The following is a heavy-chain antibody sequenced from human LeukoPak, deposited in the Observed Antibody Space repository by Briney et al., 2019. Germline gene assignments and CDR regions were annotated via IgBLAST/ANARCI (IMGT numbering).Heavy chain of an antibody. CDR2: IYYSGST. V-gene: IGHV4-59*08. D-gene: IGHD6-19*01. CDR3: ARSSGWYFDY. CDR1: GGSISSYY. Sequence: SETLSLTCTVSGGSISSYYWSWIRQPPGKGLEWIGYIYYSGSTNYNPSLKSRVTISVDTSKNQFSLKLSSVTAADTAVYYCARSSGWYFDYWGQGTLVTVSS. J-gene: IGHJ4*02.